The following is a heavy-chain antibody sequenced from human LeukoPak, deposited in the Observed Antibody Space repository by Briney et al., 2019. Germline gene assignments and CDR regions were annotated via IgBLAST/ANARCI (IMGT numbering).Heavy chain of an antibody. Sequence: GGSLRLSCAASGFTFSSYSMNWVRQAPGKGLEWVSSISSSSGYIYYADSVKGRFTISRDNAKNSLYVQMNSLRAEDTAVYYCARGSTHGRYFDWSEGYWGQGTLVTVSS. CDR3: ARGSTHGRYFDWSEGY. CDR2: ISSSSGYI. J-gene: IGHJ4*02. CDR1: GFTFSSYS. D-gene: IGHD3-9*01. V-gene: IGHV3-21*01.